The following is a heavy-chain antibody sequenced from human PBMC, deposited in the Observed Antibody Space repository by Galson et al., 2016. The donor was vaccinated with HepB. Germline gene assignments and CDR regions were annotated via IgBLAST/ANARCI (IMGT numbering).Heavy chain of an antibody. J-gene: IGHJ4*02. D-gene: IGHD2-21*02. CDR2: IYPGDSDT. CDR1: GYSLTNYW. Sequence: QSGAEVKKPGESLKISCKGSGYSLTNYWIGWVRQMPGKGLEWMGIIYPGDSDTRYSPSFEGQVTISADISADKSITTAYLQWRSLKASDTAMYYCARTLPVVVTAEDAFDIWGQGTLLTVSS. V-gene: IGHV5-51*01. CDR3: ARTLPVVVTAEDAFDI.